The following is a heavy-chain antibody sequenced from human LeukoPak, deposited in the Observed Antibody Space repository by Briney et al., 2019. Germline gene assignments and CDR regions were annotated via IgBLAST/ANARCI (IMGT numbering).Heavy chain of an antibody. J-gene: IGHJ4*02. CDR1: GFGFSSFW. CDR2: IKEDGSLK. CDR3: VRDWAPASMQAAPFDC. D-gene: IGHD2/OR15-2a*01. V-gene: IGHV3-7*01. Sequence: GGSLRLSCAASGFGFSSFWMSWVRQAPGKGPEWVANIKEDGSLKNYVDSVEGRFTVSRDNAKNTLYLQMNSLRLEDTAVYYCVRDWAPASMQAAPFDCWGQGTLVTVSS.